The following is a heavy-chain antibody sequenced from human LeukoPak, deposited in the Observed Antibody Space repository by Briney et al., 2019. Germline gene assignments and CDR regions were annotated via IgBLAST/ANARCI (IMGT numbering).Heavy chain of an antibody. V-gene: IGHV3-11*03. Sequence: PGGSLRLPCAASGFTFSDYYMSWIRQAPGKGLEWVSYISSSSSYTNYADSVKGRFTISRDNAKNSLYLQMNSLRAEDTAVYYCASPRSDYYDSSGYYLYFQHWGQGTLVTVSS. J-gene: IGHJ1*01. D-gene: IGHD3-22*01. CDR1: GFTFSDYY. CDR2: ISSSSSYT. CDR3: ASPRSDYYDSSGYYLYFQH.